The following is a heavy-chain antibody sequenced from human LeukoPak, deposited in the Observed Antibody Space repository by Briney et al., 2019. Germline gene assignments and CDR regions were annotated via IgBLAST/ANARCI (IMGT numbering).Heavy chain of an antibody. Sequence: GGSLRLSCAASGFTFSSYSMNWVRQAPGKGLEWVSYISSSSSTIYYADSVKGRFTISRDNAKDSLYLQMNSLRAEDTAVYYCAKESSGYTYWGQGTLVTVSS. D-gene: IGHD3-22*01. CDR2: ISSSSSTI. CDR1: GFTFSSYS. CDR3: AKESSGYTY. V-gene: IGHV3-48*04. J-gene: IGHJ4*02.